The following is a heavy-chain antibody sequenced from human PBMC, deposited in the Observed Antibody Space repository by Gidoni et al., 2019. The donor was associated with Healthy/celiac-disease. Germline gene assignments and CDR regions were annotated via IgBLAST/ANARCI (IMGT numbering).Heavy chain of an antibody. J-gene: IGHJ3*02. D-gene: IGHD2-21*01. Sequence: QLQLQESGPGLVKPSETLSLTGAVSGGSSRSSSSYWGWIRPPPGKGLEWIGSIYYSGSTHYNPSLTSRVTISVDTSKYQFSLKLSSVTAADTAVYYCARPIGPDAFAIWGQGTMVPVSS. CDR2: IYYSGST. CDR3: ARPIGPDAFAI. V-gene: IGHV4-39*01. CDR1: GGSSRSSSSY.